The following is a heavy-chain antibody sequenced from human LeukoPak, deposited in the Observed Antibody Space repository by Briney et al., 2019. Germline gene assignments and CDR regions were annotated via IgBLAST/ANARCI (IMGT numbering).Heavy chain of an antibody. Sequence: GGSLRLSCAASGFTFSDHYMDWVRQAPGKGLEWVGRSRNNANSYTTEYAASVKGRFTISRDDSKNSLYLQMNSLKTEDTAVYYCAKEGIYSSGGSCYSWFDPRGQGTLVTVSS. J-gene: IGHJ5*02. CDR3: AKEGIYSSGGSCYSWFDP. D-gene: IGHD2-15*01. V-gene: IGHV3-72*01. CDR1: GFTFSDHY. CDR2: SRNNANSYTT.